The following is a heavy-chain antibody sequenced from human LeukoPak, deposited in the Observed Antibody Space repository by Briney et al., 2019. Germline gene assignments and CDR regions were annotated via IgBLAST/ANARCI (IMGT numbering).Heavy chain of an antibody. CDR2: INHSGST. V-gene: IGHV4-34*01. Sequence: CAVYGGSFSGYYWSWLRQPPGKGLEWIGEINHSGSTNYNPSLKSRVTISVDTSKNQFSLKLSSVTAADTAVYYCAGFGELSDYWGQGTLVTVSS. CDR1: GGSFSGYY. CDR3: AGFGELSDY. D-gene: IGHD3-10*01. J-gene: IGHJ4*02.